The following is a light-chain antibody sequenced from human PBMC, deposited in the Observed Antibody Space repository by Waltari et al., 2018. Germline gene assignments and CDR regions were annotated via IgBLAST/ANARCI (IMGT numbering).Light chain of an antibody. CDR2: GAS. V-gene: IGKV3-20*01. CDR1: QSVASSS. Sequence: ENVLTQSPASLSVSPRERATLSWRASQSVASSSLAWYQHKPGQAPRLLIYGASRRATGIPDRFSGSGSETDFTLTINRLEPEDFAVYHCQQYGSSPPYSFGQGTKLEIK. CDR3: QQYGSSPPYS. J-gene: IGKJ2*03.